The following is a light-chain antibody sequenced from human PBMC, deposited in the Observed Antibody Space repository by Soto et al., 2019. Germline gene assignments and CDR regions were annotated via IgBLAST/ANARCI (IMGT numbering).Light chain of an antibody. V-gene: IGKV3-11*01. J-gene: IGKJ1*01. CDR3: HQISSWPRT. CDR2: DAS. CDR1: QSVGRF. Sequence: EIVLTQSPATLSLSPGEGSTLSCSASQSVGRFLVWYLQKPGQAPRLLIYDASSRATGIPARFTGSGSGTDFTLTISSLEPEDVALSYCHQISSWPRTFGRETKVEV.